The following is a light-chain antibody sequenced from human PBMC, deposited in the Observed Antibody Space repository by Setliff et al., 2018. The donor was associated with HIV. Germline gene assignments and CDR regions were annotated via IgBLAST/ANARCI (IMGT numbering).Light chain of an antibody. CDR2: EVS. CDR1: SSDVGGYKY. Sequence: QSVLTQPASVSGSPGQSITISCTGTSSDVGGYKYVYWYQQHPGKAPKLMIYEVSNRPSGISNRFSGSKSGNTASLTISGLQAEDEADYYCSSYTRSSTLVFGGGTQLTVL. V-gene: IGLV2-14*01. CDR3: SSYTRSSTLV. J-gene: IGLJ3*02.